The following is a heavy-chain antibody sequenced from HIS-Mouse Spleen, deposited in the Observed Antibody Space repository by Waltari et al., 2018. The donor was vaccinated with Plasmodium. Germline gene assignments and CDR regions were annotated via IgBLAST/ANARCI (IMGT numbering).Heavy chain of an antibody. CDR3: ARDRITGTSYFDY. Sequence: QLQLQESGPGLVKPSETLSLTCTVSGCSISSSSYYWGWIRQPPGKGLEWIGSIYYSGGTDYHQDAKGRGTITVEPSKNQFSRKLGSGTAADTAVYDWARDRITGTSYFDYWGQGTLVTVAS. D-gene: IGHD1-7*01. J-gene: IGHJ4*02. CDR1: GCSISSSSYY. V-gene: IGHV4-39*07. CDR2: IYYSGGT.